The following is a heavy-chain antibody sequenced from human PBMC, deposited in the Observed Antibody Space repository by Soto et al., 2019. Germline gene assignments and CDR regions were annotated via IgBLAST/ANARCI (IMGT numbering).Heavy chain of an antibody. D-gene: IGHD3-22*01. Sequence: QVQLVQSGAEVKKPGSSVKVSCKASGGTFSSYAISWVRQAPGQGLEWMGGIIPMFGTAKYAQKFQGRVTITAAETTTTAYREQSSMRSEDAAVYYCARAAPPYYYDSSGYHDLGGYGWFDPGGQGTLVTVSS. CDR3: ARAAPPYYYDSSGYHDLGGYGWFDP. J-gene: IGHJ5*02. V-gene: IGHV1-69*12. CDR2: IIPMFGTA. CDR1: GGTFSSYA.